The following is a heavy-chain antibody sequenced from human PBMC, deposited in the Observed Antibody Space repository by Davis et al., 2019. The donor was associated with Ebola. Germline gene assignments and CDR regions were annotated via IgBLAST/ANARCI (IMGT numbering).Heavy chain of an antibody. CDR2: ISSSGSTI. Sequence: GSLSLSCAVSGFTISDYYMSCIRQAPGNGLEWVSYISSSGSTIYYADAVKGRFTIPRDNAKKSLYLQMNSLRAEETAVYYCTRFSRGNPIDDWGQGTLVTVSS. J-gene: IGHJ4*02. CDR3: TRFSRGNPIDD. V-gene: IGHV3-11*01. CDR1: GFTISDYY.